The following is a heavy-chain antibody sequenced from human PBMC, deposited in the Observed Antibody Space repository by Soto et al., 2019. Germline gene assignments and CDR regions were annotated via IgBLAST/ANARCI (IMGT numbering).Heavy chain of an antibody. V-gene: IGHV4-34*01. CDR1: GHSFCGYS. D-gene: IGHD3-3*01. Sequence: PSATLSLTCAPHGHSFCGYSWSWIGPPPWQGLQWIGKIHHSGSTTYHPPLKSRVTISVDTSKNQFSLKLSSVTAADTAVYYCARGVYYDFWSGYPHYYYYYMDVWGKGTTVT. CDR2: IHHSGST. CDR3: ARGVYYDFWSGYPHYYYYYMDV. J-gene: IGHJ6*03.